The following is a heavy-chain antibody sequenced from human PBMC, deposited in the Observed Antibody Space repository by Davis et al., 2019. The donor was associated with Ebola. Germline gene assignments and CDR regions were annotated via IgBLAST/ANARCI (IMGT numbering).Heavy chain of an antibody. CDR1: GYSFTSYW. D-gene: IGHD2-2*01. CDR2: IDPSDSYT. J-gene: IGHJ5*02. V-gene: IGHV5-10-1*01. CDR3: ARQGYQLLFENWFDP. Sequence: GESLKISCKGSGYSFTSYWISWVRQMPGKGLEWMGRIDPSDSYTNYSPSFQGHVTISADKSISTAYLQWSSLKASDTAMYYCARQGYQLLFENWFDPWGQGTLVTVSS.